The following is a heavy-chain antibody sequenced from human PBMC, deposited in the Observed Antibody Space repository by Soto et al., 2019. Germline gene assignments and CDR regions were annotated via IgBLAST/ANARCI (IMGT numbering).Heavy chain of an antibody. D-gene: IGHD6-13*01. CDR3: ARYSGPYTSSLFHFDY. V-gene: IGHV4-34*01. J-gene: IGHJ4*02. CDR1: GGPFSGYY. CDR2: INHSGST. Sequence: PSETLSLTCAVYGGPFSGYYWSWIRQPPGKGLEWRGEINHSGSTNYNPSPKSRVTISVDTSKNQLSLKLGSVTAADTAAYYCARYSGPYTSSLFHFDYWGQGTLVTVSS.